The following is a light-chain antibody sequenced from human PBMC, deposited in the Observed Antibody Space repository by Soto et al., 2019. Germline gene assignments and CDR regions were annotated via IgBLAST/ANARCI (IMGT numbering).Light chain of an antibody. CDR1: QSIRSW. CDR3: QQYDSFSKT. CDR2: DAS. J-gene: IGKJ1*01. V-gene: IGKV1-5*01. Sequence: DIQMTQSPSTLSASVGDRVTITCRASQSIRSWLAWYQQKPGKAPQLLIYDASNLESGVPSRFSGIGSGTEFTFTICSLQPDDFATYYCQQYDSFSKTFGRGTKV.